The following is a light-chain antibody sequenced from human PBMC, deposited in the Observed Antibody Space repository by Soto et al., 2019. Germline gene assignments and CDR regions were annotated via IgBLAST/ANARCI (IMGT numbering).Light chain of an antibody. CDR1: PGAVTSGQY. CDR2: DTS. CDR3: LLLYTGARV. J-gene: IGLJ2*01. Sequence: QGVGVQGPPLMFSPGGEVPSPLGAAPGAVTSGQYPYWFQQRPGQAPRALIYDTSNKHSWTPARFSGSLLGGKAALTLSGAQPEDEADYYCLLLYTGARVFGGGTKITV. V-gene: IGLV7-46*01.